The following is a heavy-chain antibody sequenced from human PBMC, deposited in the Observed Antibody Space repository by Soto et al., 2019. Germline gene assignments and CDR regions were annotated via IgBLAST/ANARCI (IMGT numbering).Heavy chain of an antibody. V-gene: IGHV3-33*01. CDR3: ARDRGSDDPIDY. D-gene: IGHD3-10*01. CDR2: IWHDGMNK. CDR1: GFTFSSYG. Sequence: QVQLVESGGGVVQPERSLTLSCAASGFTFSSYGMHWVRQAPGKGLEWVAVIWHDGMNKYYADSVRGRFTISRDNSKNTLYLQMNSLRAEDTAVYYCARDRGSDDPIDYWGQGPLVTVSS. J-gene: IGHJ4*02.